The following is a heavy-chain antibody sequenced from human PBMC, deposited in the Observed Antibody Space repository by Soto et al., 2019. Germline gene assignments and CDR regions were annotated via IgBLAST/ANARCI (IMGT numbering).Heavy chain of an antibody. J-gene: IGHJ6*02. CDR2: ISAYNGNT. CDR3: ARVFTWFGELLGLYGMDV. D-gene: IGHD3-10*01. V-gene: IGHV1-18*01. Sequence: QVQLVQSGAEVKKPGASVKVSCKASGYTFTSYGISWVRQAPGQGLEWMGWISAYNGNTNYAQKLQGRVTMTTDTSTSTAYMVLRSLRSDDTAVYYCARVFTWFGELLGLYGMDVWGQGTTVTVSS. CDR1: GYTFTSYG.